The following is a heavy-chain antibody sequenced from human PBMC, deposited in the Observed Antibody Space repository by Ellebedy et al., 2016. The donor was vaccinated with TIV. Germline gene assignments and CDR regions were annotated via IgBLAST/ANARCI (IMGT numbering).Heavy chain of an antibody. CDR2: INHSGST. V-gene: IGHV4-34*01. J-gene: IGHJ5*02. CDR1: GGSFSGYY. Sequence: SETLSLXCAVYGGSFSGYYWSWIRQPPGKGLEWIGEINHSGSTNYNPSLKSRVTISVDTSKNQFSLKLSSVTAADTAVYYCASCVGRNWFDPWGQGTLVTVSS. CDR3: ASCVGRNWFDP. D-gene: IGHD2-15*01.